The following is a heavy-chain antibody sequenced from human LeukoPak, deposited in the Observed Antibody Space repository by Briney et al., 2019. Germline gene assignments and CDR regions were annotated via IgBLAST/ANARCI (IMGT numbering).Heavy chain of an antibody. J-gene: IGHJ4*02. V-gene: IGHV4-39*07. CDR3: ARDIPINN. CDR2: IYYSGST. Sequence: SETLSLTCTVSGGSISSSSYYWGWIRQPPGKGLEWFGSIYYSGSTYYNPSLKSRVTISVDTSKNQFSLKLSSVTAADTAVYYCARDIPINNWGQGTLVTVSS. CDR1: GGSISSSSYY.